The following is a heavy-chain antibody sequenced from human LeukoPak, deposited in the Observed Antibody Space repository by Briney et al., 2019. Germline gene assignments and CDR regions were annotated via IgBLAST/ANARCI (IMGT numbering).Heavy chain of an antibody. J-gene: IGHJ4*02. D-gene: IGHD2-15*01. Sequence: SETLSLTCTVSGGSVSSGSYYWSWIRQPPGKGLEWIGYIYYSGSTNYNPSLKSRVIISVDTSKNQFFLRLSSVTAADTAVYYCATSGPWTSDYWGQGTLVTVSS. CDR2: IYYSGST. CDR3: ATSGPWTSDY. V-gene: IGHV4-61*01. CDR1: GGSVSSGSYY.